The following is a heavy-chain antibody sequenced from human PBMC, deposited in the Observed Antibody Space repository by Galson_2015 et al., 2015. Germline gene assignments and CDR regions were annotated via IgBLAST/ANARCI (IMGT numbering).Heavy chain of an antibody. CDR2: IDPNNGGT. V-gene: IGHV1-2*06. CDR3: VRDSAVSGDY. D-gene: IGHD6-19*01. CDR1: GYTFTGYY. J-gene: IGHJ4*02. Sequence: SVKVSCKASGYTFTGYYIHWVRQAPGQGLEWVGRIDPNNGGTIYAQRFRGRVTVTRDTSITTAYMEVSSLRSDDTAFYYCVRDSAVSGDYCGQGTLVTVSS.